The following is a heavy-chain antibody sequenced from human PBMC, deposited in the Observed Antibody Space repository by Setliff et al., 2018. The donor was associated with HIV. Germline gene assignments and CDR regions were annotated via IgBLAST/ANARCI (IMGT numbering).Heavy chain of an antibody. D-gene: IGHD2-8*01. CDR2: IVPLFGTT. J-gene: IGHJ4*02. V-gene: IGHV1-69*05. Sequence: SVKVSCKATGDSLSNYVITWVRRAPGQGLEWMGGIVPLFGTTNYAQNFQGRLTITTDQIMTTAYIEMTSLRSEDTAVYYCASGSGYWTKGGCYICVHRTPDKYYFDSWGQGTLVTVSS. CDR1: GDSLSNYV. CDR3: ASGSGYWTKGGCYICVHRTPDKYYFDS.